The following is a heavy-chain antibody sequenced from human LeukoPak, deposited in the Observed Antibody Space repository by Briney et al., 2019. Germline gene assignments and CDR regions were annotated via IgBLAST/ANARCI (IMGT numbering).Heavy chain of an antibody. V-gene: IGHV4-34*01. CDR3: ARGGEEYSSSWYRVFDY. D-gene: IGHD6-13*01. CDR1: GGSFSGYY. CDR2: INHSGST. Sequence: SETLSLTCAVYGGSFSGYYWSWIRQPPGKGLEGIGEINHSGSTNYNPSLKSRVTISVDTSKNQFSLKLSSVTAADTAVYYCARGGEEYSSSWYRVFDYWGQGTLVTVSS. J-gene: IGHJ4*02.